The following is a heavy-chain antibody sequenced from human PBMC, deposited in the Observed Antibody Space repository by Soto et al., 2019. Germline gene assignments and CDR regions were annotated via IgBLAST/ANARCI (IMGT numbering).Heavy chain of an antibody. J-gene: IGHJ3*02. D-gene: IGHD2-2*01. V-gene: IGHV2-5*02. CDR3: AHSHTSRAFDI. CDR1: GFSLSTSGVG. Sequence: QITLKESGPTLVKPTQPLTLTCTFSGFSLSTSGVGVGWIRQPPGKALEWLALIHWDDDKRYSPSLKSRITITTDTSKKQGVLTMTNMDPVDTATYYCAHSHTSRAFDIGGQGTMVTVSS. CDR2: IHWDDDK.